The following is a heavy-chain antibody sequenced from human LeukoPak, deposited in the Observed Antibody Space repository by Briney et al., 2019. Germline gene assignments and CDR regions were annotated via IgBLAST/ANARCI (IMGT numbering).Heavy chain of an antibody. CDR2: ISRSGGTT. CDR3: AKDQGSGHGSYTWGTFDY. V-gene: IGHV3-11*01. Sequence: GGSLRLSCAASGFTSSDYYMTWIRQPPGKGPEWISYISRSGGTTTYVDSVKGRFTISRDNAKNSLYLQMNSLRADDTAVYYCAKDQGSGHGSYTWGTFDYWGLETLVTVFS. D-gene: IGHD3-3*01. CDR1: GFTSSDYY. J-gene: IGHJ4*01.